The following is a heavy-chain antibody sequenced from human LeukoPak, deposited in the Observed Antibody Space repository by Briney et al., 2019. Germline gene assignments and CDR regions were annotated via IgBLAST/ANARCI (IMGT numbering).Heavy chain of an antibody. J-gene: IGHJ4*01. CDR2: INQNGNEK. CDR3: AGGPGFLIDC. CDR1: GFTFSSYW. V-gene: IGHV3-7*01. D-gene: IGHD3-3*01. Sequence: GGSLRLSCAASGFTFSSYWMSWVRRAPGKGLEWIANINQNGNEKHYLDSMKGRLTISRDNANNLVFLQMNSLTIEDTAAYYCAGGPGFLIDCWGHGTLVTVSS.